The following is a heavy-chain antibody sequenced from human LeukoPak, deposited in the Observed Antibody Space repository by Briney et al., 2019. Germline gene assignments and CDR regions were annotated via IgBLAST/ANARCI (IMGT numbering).Heavy chain of an antibody. J-gene: IGHJ4*02. CDR1: GFIFSSYA. Sequence: NPGGSLRLSCAASGFIFSSYAMSWVRQAPGKGLEWDSLISGSGDYTYYADSVKGRFTISRDNSKNTLYLQMNSLTAEDTAVYSCAKSDCSDAGCYLLDYWGQGTLVTVSS. CDR2: ISGSGDYT. V-gene: IGHV3-23*01. D-gene: IGHD2-15*01. CDR3: AKSDCSDAGCYLLDY.